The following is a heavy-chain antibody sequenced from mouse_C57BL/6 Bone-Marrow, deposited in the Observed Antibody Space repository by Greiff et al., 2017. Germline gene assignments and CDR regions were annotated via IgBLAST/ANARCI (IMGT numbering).Heavy chain of an antibody. J-gene: IGHJ1*03. CDR3: TRAPNWYFDV. CDR2: ISSGGDYI. CDR1: GFTFSSYA. Sequence: EVQGVESGEGLVKPGGSLKLSCAASGFTFSSYAMSWVSQTPEQRLEWVAYISSGGDYIYYADTVKGRFTLSRDNARNTLYLQMSSLTSEDTAMYYCTRAPNWYFDVWGTGTTVTVSS. V-gene: IGHV5-9-1*02.